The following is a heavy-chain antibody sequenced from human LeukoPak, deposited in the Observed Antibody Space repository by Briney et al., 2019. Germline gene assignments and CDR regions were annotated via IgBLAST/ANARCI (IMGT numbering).Heavy chain of an antibody. CDR3: ARITNSGSYWVFDY. CDR1: GFTLSKYS. Sequence: GGCLRLSRVASGFTLSKYSLSWVRQAPGKGTEWVANIRGDGAEQYYVASVQGRFTISRDNAENSLSLQMNNLRAEDTAVYYCARITNSGSYWVFDYWGQGTLVTVSS. J-gene: IGHJ4*02. D-gene: IGHD3-22*01. CDR2: IRGDGAEQ. V-gene: IGHV3-7*04.